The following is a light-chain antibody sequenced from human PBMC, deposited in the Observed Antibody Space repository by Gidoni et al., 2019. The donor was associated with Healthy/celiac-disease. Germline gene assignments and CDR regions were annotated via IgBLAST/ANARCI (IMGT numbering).Light chain of an antibody. Sequence: DLVMTQSPDSLAGSLGERATINCKSSQSVLYSSNNKNYLAWYQQKPVQPPKLLIYWASTRESGVPDRFSGSGSGTDFTLTISSLQAEDVAVYYCQQYYSTPWTFDQGTKVEIK. CDR3: QQYYSTPWT. CDR1: QSVLYSSNNKNY. J-gene: IGKJ1*01. CDR2: WAS. V-gene: IGKV4-1*01.